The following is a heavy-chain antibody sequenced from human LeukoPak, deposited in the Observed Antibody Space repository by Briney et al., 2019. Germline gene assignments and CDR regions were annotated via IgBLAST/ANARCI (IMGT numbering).Heavy chain of an antibody. Sequence: GASVKVSCKASGYTFTSYAMHWVRQAPGQRLEWMGWINAGNGNTKYSQKFQGRVTITRDTSASTAYMELSSLRSEDTAVYYCARDFLTQPKDAFDIWGQGTMVTVSS. CDR3: ARDFLTQPKDAFDI. D-gene: IGHD3-9*01. V-gene: IGHV1-3*01. CDR1: GYTFTSYA. CDR2: INAGNGNT. J-gene: IGHJ3*02.